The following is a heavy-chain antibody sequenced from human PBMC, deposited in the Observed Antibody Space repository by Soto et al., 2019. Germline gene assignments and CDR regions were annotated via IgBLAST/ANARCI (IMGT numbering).Heavy chain of an antibody. CDR3: ARLGIRKNYYYGMDV. D-gene: IGHD7-27*01. J-gene: IGHJ6*02. CDR1: GFTFSSYD. V-gene: IGHV3-33*01. CDR2: IWYDGSNK. Sequence: QVQLVESGGGVVQPGRSLRLSCAASGFTFSSYDMHWVRQAPGKGLEWVAVIWYDGSNKYYADSVKGRFTISRDNSKNTLYLQMNSLRAEDTAVYYCARLGIRKNYYYGMDVWGQGTTVTVSS.